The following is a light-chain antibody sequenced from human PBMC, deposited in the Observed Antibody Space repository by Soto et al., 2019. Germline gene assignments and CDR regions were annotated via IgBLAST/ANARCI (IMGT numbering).Light chain of an antibody. J-gene: IGKJ5*01. Sequence: DIQMTQSPSSLSASVGDRVTITCRASESIARHLNWYQQKPGKAPKLLIYAASSLQNGVPSRFRGGGSGTDFTLTISNLQPEDFATYYCQQTYRTLSITFVQGTRLEIK. CDR1: ESIARH. CDR2: AAS. V-gene: IGKV1-39*01. CDR3: QQTYRTLSIT.